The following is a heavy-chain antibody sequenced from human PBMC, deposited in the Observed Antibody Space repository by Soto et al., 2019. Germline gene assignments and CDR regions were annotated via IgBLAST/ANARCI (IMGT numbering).Heavy chain of an antibody. CDR3: AHSYYDFWSGYATDNWFDP. V-gene: IGHV2-5*02. CDR2: IYWDDDK. J-gene: IGHJ5*02. Sequence: DLEWLALIYWDDDKRYSPSLKSRLTITKDTSKNQVVLTMTNMDPVDTATYYCAHSYYDFWSGYATDNWFDPWGQGTLVTVSS. D-gene: IGHD3-3*01.